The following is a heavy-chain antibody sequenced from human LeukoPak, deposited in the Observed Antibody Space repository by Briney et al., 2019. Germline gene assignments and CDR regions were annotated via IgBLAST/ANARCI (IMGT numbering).Heavy chain of an antibody. CDR3: TTDPSTPRPYSYGYVDFDY. CDR1: GFTFSNAW. V-gene: IGHV3-15*01. D-gene: IGHD5-18*01. J-gene: IGHJ4*02. Sequence: GGPLRLSCAASGFTFSNAWMSWVRQAPGKALEWVGRIKSKTDGGTTDYAAPVKGRFTISRDDSKNTLYLQMNSLKTEDTAVYYCTTDPSTPRPYSYGYVDFDYWGQGTLVTVSS. CDR2: IKSKTDGGTT.